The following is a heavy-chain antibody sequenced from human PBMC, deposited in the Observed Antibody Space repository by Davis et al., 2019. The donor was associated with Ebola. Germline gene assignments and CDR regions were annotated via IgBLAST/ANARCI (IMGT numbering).Heavy chain of an antibody. J-gene: IGHJ6*02. CDR3: VRGWGRSGLDV. CDR1: GDSVFGKNGA. D-gene: IGHD3-16*01. CDR2: TYYTSKWHN. Sequence: HSQTLSLTCAISGDSVFGKNGAWNWIRQSPSRGLEWLGRTYYTSKWHNDYGESVKSRISINPDTSKNQLSLQLSSVTPEDTAVYYCVRGWGRSGLDVWGQGTTVTVSS. V-gene: IGHV6-1*01.